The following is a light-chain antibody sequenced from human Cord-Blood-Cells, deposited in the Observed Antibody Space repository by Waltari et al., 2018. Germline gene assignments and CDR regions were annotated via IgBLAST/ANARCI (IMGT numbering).Light chain of an antibody. J-gene: IGKJ2*01. CDR2: DAS. Sequence: DIQMTQSPSTLSASVGARVTITCRASQSISSWLAWYQQKPGKAPKLLIYDASSLESGVPSRFSVSGSGTEFTRTISSLQPDDFATYYCQQYNSYPYTFGQGTKLEIK. CDR1: QSISSW. V-gene: IGKV1-5*01. CDR3: QQYNSYPYT.